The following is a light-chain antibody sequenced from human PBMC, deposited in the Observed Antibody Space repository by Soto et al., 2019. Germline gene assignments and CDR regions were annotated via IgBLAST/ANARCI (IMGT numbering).Light chain of an antibody. V-gene: IGLV2-14*01. Sequence: QSALTHPASVSWSPGHSITISCTGTSSDIGAYDYVSWYQQYPGRVPKLIIHEVTNRPSGVSDRFSGSKSGNTASLTISGLQTEDEADYYCSSHAGSNDFYVFGTGTKVTVL. CDR3: SSHAGSNDFYV. J-gene: IGLJ1*01. CDR1: SSDIGAYDY. CDR2: EVT.